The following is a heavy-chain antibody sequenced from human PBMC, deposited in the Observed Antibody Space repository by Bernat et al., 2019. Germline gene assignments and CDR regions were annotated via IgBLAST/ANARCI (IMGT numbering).Heavy chain of an antibody. V-gene: IGHV3-7*03. Sequence: EVQLVESGGGLVQPGGSLRLSCAASGFTFSNYWMNWVRQAPGKGLEWVANMKQDGSLKQYVDSVEGRFTISRDNAKNSLYLQMNSLRVEDTAVYYCARDGGYCSGGSCYDALDVWGQGTIVTVSS. J-gene: IGHJ3*01. CDR2: MKQDGSLK. CDR3: ARDGGYCSGGSCYDALDV. CDR1: GFTFSNYW. D-gene: IGHD2-15*01.